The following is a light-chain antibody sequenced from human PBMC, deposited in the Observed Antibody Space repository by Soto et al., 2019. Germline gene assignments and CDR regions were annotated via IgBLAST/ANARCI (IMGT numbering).Light chain of an antibody. J-gene: IGKJ5*01. Sequence: EIVLTQSPGTLSLSPGERATLSCRASQSVSSSYLAWYQQKPGQAPRLLIYGASSRATGIPDRFSGSGSGTDFTLTISSLEPEDFAVYYCLQRSNWPPVTFGQGTRLEIK. V-gene: IGKV3D-20*02. CDR2: GAS. CDR1: QSVSSSY. CDR3: LQRSNWPPVT.